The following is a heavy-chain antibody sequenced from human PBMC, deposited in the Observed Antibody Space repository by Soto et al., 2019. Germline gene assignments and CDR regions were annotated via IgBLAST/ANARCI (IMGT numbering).Heavy chain of an antibody. V-gene: IGHV3-23*01. CDR3: AKDLVSYCSGGSCYPTFDY. D-gene: IGHD2-15*01. J-gene: IGHJ4*02. Sequence: GGSLRLSCAASGFTFSSYAMSWVRQAXGKGLXWVSAISGSGGSTYYADSVKGRFTISRDNSKNTLYLQMNSLRAEDTAVYYCAKDLVSYCSGGSCYPTFDYWGQGTLVTVSS. CDR1: GFTFSSYA. CDR2: ISGSGGST.